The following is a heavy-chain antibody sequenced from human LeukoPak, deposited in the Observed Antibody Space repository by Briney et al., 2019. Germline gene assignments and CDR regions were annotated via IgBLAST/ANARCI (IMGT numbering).Heavy chain of an antibody. CDR2: IYYSGST. Sequence: PSETLSFTCTVSGGSISSYYWSWIRQPPGKGLEWIGYIYYSGSTNYNPSLKSRVTISVDTSKNQFSLKLSSVTAADTAVYYCARQMGWYSSGWYGGGFDYWGQGTLVTVSS. CDR1: GGSISSYY. CDR3: ARQMGWYSSGWYGGGFDY. J-gene: IGHJ4*02. V-gene: IGHV4-59*08. D-gene: IGHD6-19*01.